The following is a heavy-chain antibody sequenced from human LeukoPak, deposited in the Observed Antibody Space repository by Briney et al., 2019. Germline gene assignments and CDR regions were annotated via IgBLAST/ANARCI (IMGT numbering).Heavy chain of an antibody. D-gene: IGHD6-13*01. CDR1: GFIFSDYW. J-gene: IGHJ4*02. Sequence: AGGSLRLSCAASGFIFSDYWMHWVRQVPGKGLVWVSTIKGDGTITNYADSVKGRFTISRDSAKNTLYLQMNSLRVEDSGIYYCARDGPAATGPDLDYWGQGTLVTVSS. CDR3: ARDGPAATGPDLDY. V-gene: IGHV3-74*01. CDR2: IKGDGTIT.